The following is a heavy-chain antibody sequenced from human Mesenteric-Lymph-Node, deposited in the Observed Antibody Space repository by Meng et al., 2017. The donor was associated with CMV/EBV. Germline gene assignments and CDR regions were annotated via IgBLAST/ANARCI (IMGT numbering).Heavy chain of an antibody. CDR3: GREVPGGATALDL. D-gene: IGHD3-10*01. V-gene: IGHV3-7*01. J-gene: IGHJ5*02. CDR1: GFSFRSYW. Sequence: GGPLRLSCAASGFSFRSYWMSWVRQAPGKGLEWVANIKLDGSDTHYVDSVRGRFTVSRDNAKNSLYLQMNSLRAEDTAVYYCGREVPGGATALDLWGQGTLVTVSS. CDR2: IKLDGSDT.